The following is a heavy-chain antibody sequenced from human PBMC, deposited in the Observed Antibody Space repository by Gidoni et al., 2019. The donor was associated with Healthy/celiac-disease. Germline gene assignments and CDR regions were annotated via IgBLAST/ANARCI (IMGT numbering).Heavy chain of an antibody. CDR1: GGSFRGSY. V-gene: IGHV4-34*01. CDR3: ARGGEDIVVVVAATPRYFDY. Sequence: QVQLQQWGAGRLKPSETLSLTCAVHGGSFRGSYWSWIRQPPGKGLEWIGEINHSGSTNYNPSLQSRVTISVDTSKNQFSLKLSSVTAADTAVYYCARGGEDIVVVVAATPRYFDYWGQGTLVTVSS. J-gene: IGHJ4*02. CDR2: INHSGST. D-gene: IGHD2-15*01.